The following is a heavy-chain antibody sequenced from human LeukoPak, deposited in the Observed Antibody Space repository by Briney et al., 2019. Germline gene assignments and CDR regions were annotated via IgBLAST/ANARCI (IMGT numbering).Heavy chain of an antibody. CDR3: ARDGSYGAFDI. CDR1: GGSFSGYY. D-gene: IGHD1-26*01. Sequence: SEALSLTCAVYGGSFSGYYWSWIRQPPGKGLEWIGEINHSGSTNYNPSLKSRVTISVDTSKNQFSLKLSSVTAADTAVYYCARDGSYGAFDIWGQGTMVTVSS. CDR2: INHSGST. J-gene: IGHJ3*02. V-gene: IGHV4-34*01.